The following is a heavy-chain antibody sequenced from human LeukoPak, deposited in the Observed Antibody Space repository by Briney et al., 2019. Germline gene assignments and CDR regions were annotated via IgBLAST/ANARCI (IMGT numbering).Heavy chain of an antibody. CDR3: ARFVWFDP. CDR2: IKQDGSEK. J-gene: IGHJ5*02. CDR1: GFTFSSDW. V-gene: IGHV3-7*01. Sequence: PGGSLRLSCAASGFTFSSDWMSWVRQAPGKGLEWVANIKQDGSEKYYVDSVKGRFTISRDNAKNSLYLQMNSLRAEDTAVYYCARFVWFDPWGQGTLVTVSS.